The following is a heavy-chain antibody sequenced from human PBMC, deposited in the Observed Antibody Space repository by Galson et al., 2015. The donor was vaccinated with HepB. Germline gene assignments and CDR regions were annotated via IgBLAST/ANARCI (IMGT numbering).Heavy chain of an antibody. J-gene: IGHJ4*02. Sequence: SLRLSCAASGFTFSSYAMSWVRQAPGKGLEWVPAISGSGGSTYYADSVKGRFTISRDNSKNTLYLQMNSLRAEDTAVYYCAKDRWPNTAMVTGFDYWGQGTLVTVSS. CDR1: GFTFSSYA. V-gene: IGHV3-23*01. D-gene: IGHD5-18*01. CDR2: ISGSGGST. CDR3: AKDRWPNTAMVTGFDY.